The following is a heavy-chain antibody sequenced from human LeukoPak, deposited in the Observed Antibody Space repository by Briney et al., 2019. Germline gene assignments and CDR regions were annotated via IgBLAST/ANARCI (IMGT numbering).Heavy chain of an antibody. D-gene: IGHD1-14*01. CDR3: ARGTPTTRDFDY. V-gene: IGHV3-48*03. J-gene: IGHJ4*02. Sequence: GGSLRLSCAASGFTFSSYEMNWVRQAPGKGLEWVSYISSSGSTIYYADSVKGRFTISRDNAKNSLFLQMNSLRAEDTAVYYCARGTPTTRDFDYWGQGTLVTVSS. CDR2: ISSSGSTI. CDR1: GFTFSSYE.